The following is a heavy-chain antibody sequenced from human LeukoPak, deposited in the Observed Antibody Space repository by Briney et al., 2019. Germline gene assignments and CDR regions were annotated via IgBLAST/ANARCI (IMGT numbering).Heavy chain of an antibody. CDR2: ISYDGSNK. D-gene: IGHD6-19*01. Sequence: GGSLRLSCAASGFTFSSYGMHWVRQAPGKGLEWVAVISYDGSNKYYADSVKGRFTISRDNAKNSLYLQMNSLRAEDTAVYYCARDRAEEYSSGWTDFDYWGQGTLVTVSS. CDR3: ARDRAEEYSSGWTDFDY. J-gene: IGHJ4*02. V-gene: IGHV3-30*03. CDR1: GFTFSSYG.